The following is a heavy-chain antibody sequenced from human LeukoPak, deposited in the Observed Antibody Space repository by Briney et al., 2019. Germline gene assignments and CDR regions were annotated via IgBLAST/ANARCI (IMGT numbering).Heavy chain of an antibody. D-gene: IGHD1-26*01. CDR3: SRESGAFSPFGY. CDR2: ISLSGRT. Sequence: PPETLSLTCDVSGGSISRTNWWSWVRQSPGQGLEWIGEISLSGRTNYNPSLQSRVTMSLDESKNQLSLDLASVTAADTAVYYCSRESGAFSPFGYWGQGTLVTV. J-gene: IGHJ4*02. V-gene: IGHV4-4*03. CDR1: GGSISRTNW.